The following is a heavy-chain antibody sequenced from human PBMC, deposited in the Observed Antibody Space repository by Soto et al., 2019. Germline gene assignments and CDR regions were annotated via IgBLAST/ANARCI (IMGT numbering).Heavy chain of an antibody. Sequence: ASVKVSCKASGYTFTSYAMHWVRQAPGQRLEWMGWINAGNGNTKYSQKFQGRVTITRDTSASTAYMELSSLRSEDTAVYYCARTGELSLGFHYYYYMDVWGKGTTVTVSS. CDR2: INAGNGNT. CDR3: ARTGELSLGFHYYYYMDV. CDR1: GYTFTSYA. V-gene: IGHV1-3*01. J-gene: IGHJ6*03. D-gene: IGHD3-16*02.